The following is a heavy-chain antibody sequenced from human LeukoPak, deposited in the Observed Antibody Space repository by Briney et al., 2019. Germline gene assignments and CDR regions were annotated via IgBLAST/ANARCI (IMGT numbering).Heavy chain of an antibody. V-gene: IGHV4-34*01. CDR3: ARLRYCSGGSCYSARVYYYYYMDV. CDR2: INHSGST. D-gene: IGHD2-15*01. J-gene: IGHJ6*03. CDR1: GFTFSSYW. Sequence: GSLRLSCAASGFTFSSYWMSWVRQPPGKGLEWIGEINHSGSTNYNPSLKSRVTISVDTSKNQFSLKLSSVTAADTAVYYCARLRYCSGGSCYSARVYYYYYMDVWGKGTTVTISS.